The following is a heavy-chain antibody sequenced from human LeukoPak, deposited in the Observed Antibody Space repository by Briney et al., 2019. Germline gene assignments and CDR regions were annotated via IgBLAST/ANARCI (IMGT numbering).Heavy chain of an antibody. Sequence: SETLSLTCTVSGDPITNFYWSWIRQPPGKGLEWIGYIYYSGSTNYNPSLKSRVTIPVDTSKNQFSLKLSSVTAADTAVYYCARREYYYDSSGYYYLEYFDYWGQGTLVTVSS. CDR3: ARREYYYDSSGYYYLEYFDY. V-gene: IGHV4-59*08. CDR2: IYYSGST. J-gene: IGHJ4*02. CDR1: GDPITNFY. D-gene: IGHD3-22*01.